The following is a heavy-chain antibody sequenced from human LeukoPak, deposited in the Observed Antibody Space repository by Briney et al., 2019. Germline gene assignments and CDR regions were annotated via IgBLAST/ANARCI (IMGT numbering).Heavy chain of an antibody. CDR2: IRFDGSYS. J-gene: IGHJ4*02. CDR1: GFTFDSFG. D-gene: IGHD6-6*01. Sequence: GGSLRLSCAASGFTFDSFGMHWVRQAQGKGLEWVAFIRFDGSYSYYGDSMKGRISISRDNSRNTLFLQMNSLRTDDTAVYYCAKVYSSSIRRPYFDYWGQGTLVTVSS. V-gene: IGHV3-30*02. CDR3: AKVYSSSIRRPYFDY.